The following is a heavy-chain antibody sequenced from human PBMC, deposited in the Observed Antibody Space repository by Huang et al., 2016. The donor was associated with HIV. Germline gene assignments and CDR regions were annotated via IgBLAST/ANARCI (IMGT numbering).Heavy chain of an antibody. J-gene: IGHJ4*02. CDR1: GYTFTDYY. CDR3: ARVGPRKVYYDSINIMDY. Sequence: QVQLVQYGAEVKNPGASVKVSCKASGYTFTDYYIHWVRQAPGQGLGWMGVIYPTTGGTNYAQKFQGRVTMTRDTSITAAHMGLRRLRSDDTAVYYCARVGPRKVYYDSINIMDYWGQGTLVTVTS. CDR2: IYPTTGGT. V-gene: IGHV1-2*02. D-gene: IGHD3-9*01.